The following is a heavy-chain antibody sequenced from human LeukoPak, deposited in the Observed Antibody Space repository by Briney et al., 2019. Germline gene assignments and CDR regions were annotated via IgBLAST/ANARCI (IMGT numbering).Heavy chain of an antibody. V-gene: IGHV3-49*03. CDR2: IRSKAYGGTT. Sequence: PGGSLRLSCTASGFTFGDYAMSWFRQAPGKGLEWVGFIRSKAYGGTTEYAASVKGRFTISRDDSKSIAYLQMNSLKTEDTAVYYCTSTHYYDSSGSEYFQHWGQGTLVTVSS. CDR1: GFTFGDYA. D-gene: IGHD3-22*01. J-gene: IGHJ1*01. CDR3: TSTHYYDSSGSEYFQH.